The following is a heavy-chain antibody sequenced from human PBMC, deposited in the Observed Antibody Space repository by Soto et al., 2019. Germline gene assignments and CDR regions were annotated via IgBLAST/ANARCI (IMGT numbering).Heavy chain of an antibody. Sequence: QVQLVQSGAEVKKPGSSVKVSCKASGGTFSSYAISWVRQAPGQGLEWMGGIIPIFGTANYAQKFQGRVTITADKSTSTAYMELSRLRSEDTAVYYCARETVTIFGVVIRGYFDYWGQGTLVTVSS. CDR3: ARETVTIFGVVIRGYFDY. CDR1: GGTFSSYA. CDR2: IIPIFGTA. J-gene: IGHJ4*02. V-gene: IGHV1-69*06. D-gene: IGHD3-3*01.